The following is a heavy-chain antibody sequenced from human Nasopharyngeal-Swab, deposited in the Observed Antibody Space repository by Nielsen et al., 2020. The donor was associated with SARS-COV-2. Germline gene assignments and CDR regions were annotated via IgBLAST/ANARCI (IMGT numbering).Heavy chain of an antibody. D-gene: IGHD3-22*01. CDR3: ASRPADTNYYAVFDY. V-gene: IGHV3-7*03. J-gene: IGHJ4*02. CDR2: IKPAGREK. CDR1: GLTFSGHW. Sequence: GESLALSCAASGLTFSGHWMTSVRQSPAKGLEWVANIKPAGREKYYVDSVKGRFTISRDNAKNSLYLQMNNLRADDAAVYYCASRPADTNYYAVFDYWGQGALVTVSS.